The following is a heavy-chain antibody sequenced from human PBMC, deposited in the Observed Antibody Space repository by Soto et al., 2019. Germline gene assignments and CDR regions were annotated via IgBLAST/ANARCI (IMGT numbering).Heavy chain of an antibody. CDR3: VKDRYVDY. CDR2: SSSNGDST. CDR1: GFTSITYA. Sequence: PGGSLRLSCSVSGFTSITYAMHWVRQAPGKGLEYVASSSSNGDSTYYADSVKGRFTISRDNSKNTLYLQMSSLRAEDTALYYCVKDRYVDYWGQGILVTVSS. V-gene: IGHV3-64D*06. J-gene: IGHJ4*02. D-gene: IGHD2-2*01.